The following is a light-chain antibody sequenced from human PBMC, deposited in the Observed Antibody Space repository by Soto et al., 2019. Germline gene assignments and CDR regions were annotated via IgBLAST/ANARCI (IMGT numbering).Light chain of an antibody. V-gene: IGLV2-23*02. CDR3: CSSAGSSTFPYV. CDR1: SSDVGSYNL. Sequence: QSVLTQPASVSGSPGQSITISCTGTSSDVGSYNLVSWYQQHPGKAPKLMIYEVSKRPSGVSNRFSGSKSGNTASLTISGLQAEDEADYYCCSSAGSSTFPYVFGTGTKVTVL. J-gene: IGLJ1*01. CDR2: EVS.